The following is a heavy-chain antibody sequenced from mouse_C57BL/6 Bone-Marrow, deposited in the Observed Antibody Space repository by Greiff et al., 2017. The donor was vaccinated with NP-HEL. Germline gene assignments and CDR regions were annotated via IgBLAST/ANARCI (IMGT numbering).Heavy chain of an antibody. CDR3: ARDYYGYPFAY. D-gene: IGHD2-2*01. CDR1: GFTFSSYG. J-gene: IGHJ3*01. Sequence: EVNVVESGGDLVKPGGSLKLSCAASGFTFSSYGMSWVRQTPDKRLEWVATISSGGSYTYYPDSVKGRFTISRDNAKNTLYLQMSSLKSEDTAMYYCARDYYGYPFAYWGQGTLVTVSA. V-gene: IGHV5-6*01. CDR2: ISSGGSYT.